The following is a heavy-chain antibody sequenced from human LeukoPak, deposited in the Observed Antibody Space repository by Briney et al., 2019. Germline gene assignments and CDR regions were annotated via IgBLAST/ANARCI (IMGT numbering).Heavy chain of an antibody. J-gene: IGHJ4*02. Sequence: GGSLRLSCAASGFTFSGSAMHWVRQASGKCLEWVGRIRSKANSYATAYAASVKGRFTISRDDSKNTAYLQMNSLKTEDTAVYYCTRPAGRVRDDYWGQGTLVTVSS. CDR2: IRSKANSYAT. CDR3: TRPAGRVRDDY. CDR1: GFTFSGSA. D-gene: IGHD1-26*01. V-gene: IGHV3-73*01.